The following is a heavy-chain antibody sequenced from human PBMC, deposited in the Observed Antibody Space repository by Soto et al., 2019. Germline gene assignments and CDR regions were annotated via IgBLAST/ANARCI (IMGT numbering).Heavy chain of an antibody. CDR1: GGTFSSYA. J-gene: IGHJ6*02. V-gene: IGHV1-69*06. CDR3: GNSNYSLWGSYVADYNFGMYL. D-gene: IGHD3-16*01. CDR2: IIPIFGTA. Sequence: QVQLVQSGAEVKKPGSSVKVSCKASGGTFSSYAISWVRQAPGQGLAWMGGIIPIFGTANYAQKFQGRVTITSHKSRCSSSREESIPSSGATSVYYSGNSNYSLWGSYVADYNFGMYLWGQMTTVTVSS.